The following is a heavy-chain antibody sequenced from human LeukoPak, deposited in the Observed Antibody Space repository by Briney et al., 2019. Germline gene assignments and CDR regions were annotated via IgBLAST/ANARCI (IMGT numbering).Heavy chain of an antibody. Sequence: GGSLRLSCVASGFTFSRHWMSWVRQAPGKGLEWVANIKEDGSERFYVDFVKGRFTISRDNAKNSLYLQMNSLRAEDTAVYYCARGAGYCSTTSCSDYYYMDVWGKGTTVTVSS. CDR1: GFTFSRHW. CDR3: ARGAGYCSTTSCSDYYYMDV. J-gene: IGHJ6*03. V-gene: IGHV3-7*01. CDR2: IKEDGSER. D-gene: IGHD2-2*01.